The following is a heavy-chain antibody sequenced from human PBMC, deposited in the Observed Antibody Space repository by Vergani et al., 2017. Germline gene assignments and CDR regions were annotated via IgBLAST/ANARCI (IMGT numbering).Heavy chain of an antibody. Sequence: EVQLVESGGGLVKPGGSLRLSCAASGFTFSSYSMNWVRQAPGKGLEWVSSISSSSSYIYYADSVKGRFTISRDNAKNSLYLQMNSLRAEDTAVYYCARDXVEMATIGDYYYYGMDVWGQGTTVTVSS. J-gene: IGHJ6*02. CDR2: ISSSSSYI. CDR1: GFTFSSYS. V-gene: IGHV3-21*01. CDR3: ARDXVEMATIGDYYYYGMDV. D-gene: IGHD5-24*01.